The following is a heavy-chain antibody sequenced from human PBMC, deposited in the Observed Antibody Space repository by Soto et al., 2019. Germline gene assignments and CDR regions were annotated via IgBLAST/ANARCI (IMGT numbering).Heavy chain of an antibody. CDR2: INPKSGGT. CDR1: GYSFTDYY. Sequence: QVQLVQSEAEVKKPGASVKVSCTASGYSFTDYYLHWVRQAPGQGLEWLGWINPKSGGTNYAQRFEDRVNLTRDTSLGTAYRELTSLRSDDTAVYYCARVISPAGDYWGQGTLVTVSS. V-gene: IGHV1-2*02. J-gene: IGHJ4*02. CDR3: ARVISPAGDY.